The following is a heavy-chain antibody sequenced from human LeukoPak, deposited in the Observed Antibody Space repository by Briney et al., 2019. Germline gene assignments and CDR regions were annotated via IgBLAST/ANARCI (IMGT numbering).Heavy chain of an antibody. Sequence: GGSLRLSCAASGFTFSSYGMHWVRQAPAKGLEGVAVISYDGSNKYNADSVKGRFTISRDNSKNTLYLQMNSLRAEDTAVYYCAKDQEQWLVEYYFDYWGQGTLVTVSS. CDR3: AKDQEQWLVEYYFDY. CDR2: ISYDGSNK. J-gene: IGHJ4*02. D-gene: IGHD6-19*01. V-gene: IGHV3-30*18. CDR1: GFTFSSYG.